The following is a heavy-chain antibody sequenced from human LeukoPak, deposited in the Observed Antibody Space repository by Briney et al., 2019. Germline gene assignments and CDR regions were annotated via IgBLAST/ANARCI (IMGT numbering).Heavy chain of an antibody. J-gene: IGHJ4*02. D-gene: IGHD5-18*01. V-gene: IGHV3-48*03. CDR1: AFTFSSYE. Sequence: GGSLGLSCAASAFTFSSYEMNWVRQAPGKGLEWVSYICSTGSNIYYSDSVKGRFTTSRDNAKNSLYLQMNSVRAEDTAVYYCARGGRGYSFAQADYWGQGTLVTVSS. CDR2: ICSTGSNI. CDR3: ARGGRGYSFAQADY.